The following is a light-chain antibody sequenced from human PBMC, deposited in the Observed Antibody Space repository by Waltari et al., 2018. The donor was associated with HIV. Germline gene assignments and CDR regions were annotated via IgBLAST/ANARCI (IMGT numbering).Light chain of an antibody. CDR3: LQYYSSPPGT. J-gene: IGKJ1*01. CDR1: QSVLYRSNKKNY. CDR2: WAS. Sequence: DIVLTQSPDSLAVSLGERATINCKSSQSVLYRSNKKNYLAWYQQKPGQSPKLLIYWASTRESGVPDRFSGSGSGTDFTLTISSLQAEDVAVYFCLQYYSSPPGTFGQGTKVEIK. V-gene: IGKV4-1*01.